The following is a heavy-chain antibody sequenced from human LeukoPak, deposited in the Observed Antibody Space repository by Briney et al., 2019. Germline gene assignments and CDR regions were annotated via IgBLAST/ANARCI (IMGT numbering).Heavy chain of an antibody. CDR1: GFTFTSSA. Sequence: SVKVSCKASGFTFTSSAMQWVRQARGQRLEWIGWIVVGSGNTNYAQKFQERATITRDMSTSTAYMELSSLRSEDTAVYYCAAVPWGVATITLIDYWGQGTLVTVSS. V-gene: IGHV1-58*02. CDR2: IVVGSGNT. D-gene: IGHD5-12*01. J-gene: IGHJ4*02. CDR3: AAVPWGVATITLIDY.